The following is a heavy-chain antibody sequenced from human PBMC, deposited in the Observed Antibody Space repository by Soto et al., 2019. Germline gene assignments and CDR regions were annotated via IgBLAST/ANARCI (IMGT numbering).Heavy chain of an antibody. CDR2: ISGRGST. CDR3: AKEKDNEYVWGSYRYTSDY. D-gene: IGHD3-16*02. Sequence: EVQVLQSGGGLVQPGEPLRLFCAASGSTFSSYAMSWVRQAPGKGLEWVAGISGRGSTNYADSVKGRFAISRDNSKNTLYLQMNSLRAEDTAVYYCAKEKDNEYVWGSYRYTSDYWGQGTLVTVSS. J-gene: IGHJ4*02. CDR1: GSTFSSYA. V-gene: IGHV3-23*01.